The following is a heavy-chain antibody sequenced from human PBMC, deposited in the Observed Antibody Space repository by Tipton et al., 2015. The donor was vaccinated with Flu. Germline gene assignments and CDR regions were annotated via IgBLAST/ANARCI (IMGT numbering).Heavy chain of an antibody. Sequence: SLRLSCAASGFTFSSYWMSWVRQAPGKGLEWVANIKQDGSEKYYVDSVKGRFTISRDNAKNSLYLQMNSLRAEDTAVYYCARDAVCSGGSCYSGDFPDYWGQGTLVTVSS. CDR3: ARDAVCSGGSCYSGDFPDY. D-gene: IGHD2-15*01. J-gene: IGHJ4*02. V-gene: IGHV3-7*01. CDR2: IKQDGSEK. CDR1: GFTFSSYW.